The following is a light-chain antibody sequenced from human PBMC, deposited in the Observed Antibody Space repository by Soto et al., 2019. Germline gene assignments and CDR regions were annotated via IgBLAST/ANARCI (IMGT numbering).Light chain of an antibody. Sequence: DLVMTQTPLSSPVTLGQPASISCRSSQSLVNSDGNTYLNWLQQRPGQPPRLLIYQISNLFSGVPDRFSGSGAGTDFTLKISRVEAEDVGVYYCMQATQFPLTFGGGTKVEIK. J-gene: IGKJ4*01. CDR2: QIS. V-gene: IGKV2-24*01. CDR3: MQATQFPLT. CDR1: QSLVNSDGNTY.